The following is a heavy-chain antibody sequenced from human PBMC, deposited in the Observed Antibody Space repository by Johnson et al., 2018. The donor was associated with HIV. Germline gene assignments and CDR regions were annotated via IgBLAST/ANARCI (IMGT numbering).Heavy chain of an antibody. CDR3: ARAGAGGFDAFDI. J-gene: IGHJ3*02. CDR1: GITFSDYA. CDR2: ISYDGSNK. Sequence: QVQLVESGGGVVQPGRSLRLSCAASGITFSDYAMHWVRQAPGKGLEWVAVISYDGSNKYYADSVKGRFTISRDNSKNTLYLQMNSLRAEDKAVYYCARAGAGGFDAFDIWGQGTMVTVSS. V-gene: IGHV3-30-3*01. D-gene: IGHD1-14*01.